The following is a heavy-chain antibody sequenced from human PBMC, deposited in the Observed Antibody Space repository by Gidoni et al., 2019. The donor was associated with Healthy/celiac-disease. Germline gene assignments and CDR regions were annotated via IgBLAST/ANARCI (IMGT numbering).Heavy chain of an antibody. CDR3: ARGYDSSGYSQVYYYGMDV. D-gene: IGHD3-22*01. J-gene: IGHJ6*02. CDR1: GFTFDDYA. CDR2: IIGNSGSI. V-gene: IGHV3-9*01. Sequence: EVQLVESGGGLVQPGRSLRLSCAASGFTFDDYAMHWVRQAPGKGLEWVSGIIGNSGSIGYADSVKGRFTISRDNAKNSLYLQMNSLRAEDTALYYCARGYDSSGYSQVYYYGMDVWGQGTTVTVSS.